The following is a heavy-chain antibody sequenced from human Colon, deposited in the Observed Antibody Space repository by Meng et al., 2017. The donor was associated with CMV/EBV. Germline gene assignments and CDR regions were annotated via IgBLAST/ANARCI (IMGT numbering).Heavy chain of an antibody. Sequence: VQGVESGGALVKPGGCLRLSWAASGFTFSDYYMSWIRQAPGKGPEWVSYISGSSTDIKYVDSVKGRFTISRDNAKNSLYLQMNSLRADDTAVYYCSRDPRTLDYWGQGTLVTVSS. CDR2: ISGSSTDI. CDR1: GFTFSDYY. V-gene: IGHV3-11*05. J-gene: IGHJ4*02. CDR3: SRDPRTLDY.